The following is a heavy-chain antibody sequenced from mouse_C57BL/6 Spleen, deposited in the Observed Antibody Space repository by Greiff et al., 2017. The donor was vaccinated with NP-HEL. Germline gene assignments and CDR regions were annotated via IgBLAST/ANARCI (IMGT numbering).Heavy chain of an antibody. Sequence: VQLQQSGAELVRPGSSVKLSCKASGYTFTSYWMDWVKQRPGQGLEWIGNIYPSDSETHYNQKFKDKATLTVDKSSSTAYMQLSSLTSEDSAVYYCARSGYNYYGSSYRYYAMDYWGQGTSVTVSS. CDR1: GYTFTSYW. CDR3: ARSGYNYYGSSYRYYAMDY. D-gene: IGHD1-1*01. CDR2: IYPSDSET. V-gene: IGHV1-61*01. J-gene: IGHJ4*01.